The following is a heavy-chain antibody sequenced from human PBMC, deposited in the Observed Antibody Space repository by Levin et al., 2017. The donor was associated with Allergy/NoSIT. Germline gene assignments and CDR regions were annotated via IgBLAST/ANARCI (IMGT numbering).Heavy chain of an antibody. V-gene: IGHV3-9*01. Sequence: LSLTCAASGFTFGDYAMHWVRQAPGKGLEWVSGINWNRDKIGYADSVRARFTISRDNAKNSLYLQMNSLGPEDTAVYYCAKSLNWGSQNTCDYWGQGTLVTVSS. D-gene: IGHD7-27*01. CDR1: GFTFGDYA. CDR3: AKSLNWGSQNTCDY. CDR2: INWNRDKI. J-gene: IGHJ4*02.